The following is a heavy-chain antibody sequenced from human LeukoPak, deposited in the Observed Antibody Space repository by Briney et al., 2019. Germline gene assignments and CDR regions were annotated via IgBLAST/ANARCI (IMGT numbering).Heavy chain of an antibody. V-gene: IGHV3-23*01. CDR1: GFTFSSYA. D-gene: IGHD2-2*01. CDR3: AKGRPLGDIVVVPAAMTFDY. Sequence: PGGSLRLSCAASGFTFSSYAMSWVRQAPGKGLEWVSAISGSGGSTNYADSVKGRFTISRDNSKNTLYLQMNSLRAEDTAVYYCAKGRPLGDIVVVPAAMTFDYWGQGTLVTVSS. J-gene: IGHJ4*02. CDR2: ISGSGGST.